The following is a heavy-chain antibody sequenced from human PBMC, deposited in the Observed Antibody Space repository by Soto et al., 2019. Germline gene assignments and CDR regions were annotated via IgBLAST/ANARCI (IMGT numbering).Heavy chain of an antibody. CDR3: AKPSGGSYPESRVFDS. D-gene: IGHD1-26*01. CDR1: GFTFYSSA. CDR2: ISTTGGNT. J-gene: IGHJ4*02. V-gene: IGHV3-23*01. Sequence: GSLRLSCAASGFTFYSSAMSWVRQAPGKGLEWVSAISTTGGNTLYADSVKGRFTIPRDNSKNTLYLQMNSLRAEDTAIYYCAKPSGGSYPESRVFDSWGQGTRVTVSS.